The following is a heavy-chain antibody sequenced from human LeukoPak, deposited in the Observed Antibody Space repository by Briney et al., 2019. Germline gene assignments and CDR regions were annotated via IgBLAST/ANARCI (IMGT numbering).Heavy chain of an antibody. CDR3: ARDRYDSSGYYQRDV. CDR2: ISDSGGST. CDR1: GFTFSSYA. J-gene: IGHJ6*02. Sequence: GGSLRLSCAASGFTFSSYAMSWVRQAPGKGLEWVSIISDSGGSTYYADSVKGRFTISRDNSKNTLYLQMNSLRAEDTAVYYCARDRYDSSGYYQRDVWGQGTTVTVSS. D-gene: IGHD3-22*01. V-gene: IGHV3-23*01.